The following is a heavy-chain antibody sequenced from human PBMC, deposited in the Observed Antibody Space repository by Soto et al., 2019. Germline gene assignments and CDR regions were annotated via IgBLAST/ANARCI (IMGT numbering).Heavy chain of an antibody. J-gene: IGHJ4*02. Sequence: LSLTCSVSSDSISSSGYYWTWIRQSPGKGLEWIGYMYHGGSTRYNPSLKSRVTISVDRPKNQFSLKLTSVTAADTAVYYCARGPCFDYWGQGALVTVSS. CDR1: SDSISSSGYY. CDR3: ARGPCFDY. CDR2: MYHGGST. V-gene: IGHV4-30-2*06.